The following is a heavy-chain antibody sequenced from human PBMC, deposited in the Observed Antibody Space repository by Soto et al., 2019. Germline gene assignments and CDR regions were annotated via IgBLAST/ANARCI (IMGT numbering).Heavy chain of an antibody. V-gene: IGHV3-21*01. CDR1: GFTFRSCS. CDR2: ISSSSSHI. Sequence: EVQLVESGGGLVKPGGSLGLFCAAYGFTFRSCSMNWVRQVLGKGLEWVSSISSSSSHIYYADSVKGRFTISRDNAKNSRYLQMNSLRAENTAVDYCARDDCSSTSCHGTDYWCQGTLVTVS. CDR3: ARDDCSSTSCHGTDY. D-gene: IGHD2-2*01. J-gene: IGHJ4*02.